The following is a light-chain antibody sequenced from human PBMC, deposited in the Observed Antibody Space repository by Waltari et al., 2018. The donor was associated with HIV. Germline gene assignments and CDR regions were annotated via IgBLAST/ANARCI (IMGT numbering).Light chain of an antibody. Sequence: QSALTQPPSASGSPGQSVTISCTGTSSDVGGYTYVSWYQQHPGKPPQLMIYEFYKRPSGVPDRFSGSKSGNTASLTVSGLQAEDEADYYCSSYAGSNKLVFGGGTKLTVL. CDR2: EFY. J-gene: IGLJ2*01. V-gene: IGLV2-8*01. CDR1: SSDVGGYTY. CDR3: SSYAGSNKLV.